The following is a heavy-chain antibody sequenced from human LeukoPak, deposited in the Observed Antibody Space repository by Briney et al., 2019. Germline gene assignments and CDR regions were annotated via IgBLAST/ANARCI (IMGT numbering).Heavy chain of an antibody. J-gene: IGHJ4*02. CDR2: ISAYNGNT. CDR3: ASSPSVTTFRPYYFDY. Sequence: ASVKVSCKASGYTFTSYGISWVRQAPGQGLEWMGWISAYNGNTNYAQKLQGRVTMTTDTSTSTAYMELRSLRSDDTAVYYCASSPSVTTFRPYYFDYWGQGTLVTVSS. D-gene: IGHD4-17*01. CDR1: GYTFTSYG. V-gene: IGHV1-18*01.